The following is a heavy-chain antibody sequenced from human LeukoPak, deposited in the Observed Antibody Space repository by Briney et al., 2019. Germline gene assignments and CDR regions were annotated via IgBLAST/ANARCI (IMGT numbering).Heavy chain of an antibody. Sequence: ASVKVPCKASGYTFTSYGISWVRQAPGQGLEWMGWISAYNGNTNYAQKLQGGVTMTTDTSTSTAYMELRSLRSDDTAVYYCARGYDILTGYSDLDYWGQGTLVTVSS. CDR2: ISAYNGNT. CDR1: GYTFTSYG. D-gene: IGHD3-9*01. V-gene: IGHV1-18*01. CDR3: ARGYDILTGYSDLDY. J-gene: IGHJ4*02.